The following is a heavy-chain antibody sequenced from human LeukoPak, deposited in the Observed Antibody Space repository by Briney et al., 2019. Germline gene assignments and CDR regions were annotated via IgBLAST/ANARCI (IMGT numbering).Heavy chain of an antibody. J-gene: IGHJ4*02. Sequence: GGSLRLSCAASGFTFSSYSMNWVRQAPGKGLEWVSYISSSSSTIYYADSVKGRFTISRDNAKNSLYLRMSSLRAEDTAVYYCARDKSGSSGWYSYFDYWGQGTLVTVSS. D-gene: IGHD6-19*01. CDR3: ARDKSGSSGWYSYFDY. V-gene: IGHV3-48*01. CDR1: GFTFSSYS. CDR2: ISSSSSTI.